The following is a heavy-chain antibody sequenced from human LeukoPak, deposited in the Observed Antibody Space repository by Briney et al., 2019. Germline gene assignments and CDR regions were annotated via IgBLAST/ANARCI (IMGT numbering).Heavy chain of an antibody. D-gene: IGHD3-10*01. CDR3: VTSWVRQERDF. CDR2: IEPDGSGK. J-gene: IGHJ4*02. CDR1: GFSFRDYW. Sequence: GGSLRLSCAASGFSFRDYWMSWVRQAPGKGLEWVADIEPDGSGKTYVDSVKGRFTISRDNAQQSLYLQMDTLTAEDTAVYYCVTSWVRQERDFWGQGTLVTVSS. V-gene: IGHV3-7*01.